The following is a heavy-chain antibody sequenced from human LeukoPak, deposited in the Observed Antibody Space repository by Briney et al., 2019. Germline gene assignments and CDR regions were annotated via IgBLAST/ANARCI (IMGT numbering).Heavy chain of an antibody. CDR1: GFTFSNYA. V-gene: IGHV3-23*01. Sequence: GGSLRLSCAASGFTFSNYAMNWVRQAPGRGLEWVSGINPSGGSTYYADSVKGRFTISRDNSKNTLYLQMNSLKTEDTAMYYCTTGGLWYSGRVFWGQGTLVTVS. CDR2: INPSGGST. CDR3: TTGGLWYSGRVF. J-gene: IGHJ4*02. D-gene: IGHD3-10*01.